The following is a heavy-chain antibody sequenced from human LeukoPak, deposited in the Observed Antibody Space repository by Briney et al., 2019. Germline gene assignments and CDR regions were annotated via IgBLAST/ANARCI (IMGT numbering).Heavy chain of an antibody. V-gene: IGHV1-69*05. D-gene: IGHD5-24*01. CDR2: IIPIFGTT. Sequence: GASVKVSCKASGGSFSNYAINWVRQAPGQGLEWMGRIIPIFGTTNYAQKFQGRVTITTVESTNTAYMELSSLRSEDTAVYYCATYTFRDDYNGGWGQGTLVTVSS. CDR3: ATYTFRDDYNGG. CDR1: GGSFSNYA. J-gene: IGHJ4*02.